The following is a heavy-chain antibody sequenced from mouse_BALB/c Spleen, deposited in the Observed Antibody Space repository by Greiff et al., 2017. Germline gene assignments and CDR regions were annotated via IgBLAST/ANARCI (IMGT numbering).Heavy chain of an antibody. D-gene: IGHD1-1*02. CDR2: IYPGDGDT. V-gene: IGHV1-80*01. J-gene: IGHJ1*01. CDR3: AVMAPYFDV. Sequence: QVQLKQPGSVLVRPGSSVKISCKASGYAFSSYWMNWVKQRPGQGLEWIGQIYPGDGDTNYNGKFKGKATLTADKSSSTAYMQLSSLTSEDSAVYFCAVMAPYFDVWGAGTTVTVSS. CDR1: GYAFSSYW.